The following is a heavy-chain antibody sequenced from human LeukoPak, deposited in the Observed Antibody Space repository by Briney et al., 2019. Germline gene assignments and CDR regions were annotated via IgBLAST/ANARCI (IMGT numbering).Heavy chain of an antibody. Sequence: SVKVSCKASGGTFSSYAISWVRQAPGQGLEWMGGIIPIFGTANYAQKFQGRVTITADKSTSTAYMELSSLRSEDTAVYYCARAGAAAGTGYMDVWGKGTTVTVSS. CDR2: IIPIFGTA. V-gene: IGHV1-69*06. CDR1: GGTFSSYA. D-gene: IGHD6-13*01. CDR3: ARAGAAAGTGYMDV. J-gene: IGHJ6*03.